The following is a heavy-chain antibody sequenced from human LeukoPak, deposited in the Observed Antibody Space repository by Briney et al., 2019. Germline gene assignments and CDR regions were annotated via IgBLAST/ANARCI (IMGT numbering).Heavy chain of an antibody. Sequence: ASVKVSCKASGYTLTSYDINWVRQAPRQGREWMGWMNPSSVNTGYAQKFQGRVTMTRNTSISTAYMELSSLRSEDTAVYYCAKDRRGGSYDYWGQGTLVTVSS. CDR3: AKDRRGGSYDY. D-gene: IGHD3-16*01. CDR2: MNPSSVNT. J-gene: IGHJ4*02. V-gene: IGHV1-8*01. CDR1: GYTLTSYD.